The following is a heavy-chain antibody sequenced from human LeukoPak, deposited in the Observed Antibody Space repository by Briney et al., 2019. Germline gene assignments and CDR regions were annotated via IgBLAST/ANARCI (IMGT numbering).Heavy chain of an antibody. V-gene: IGHV3-30*18. J-gene: IGHJ4*02. CDR2: ISHDGSKK. Sequence: QSGGSLRLSCAASGFTFSSYGMHWVRQAPGKGLEWVALISHDGSKKYYPDSVKGRFTISRDNPKNTLYLQMDSLRPEDTAVYYCAKTTYDRDCSGDTCFFFDHWGQGTLVTVSS. CDR3: AKTTYDRDCSGDTCFFFDH. CDR1: GFTFSSYG. D-gene: IGHD2-15*01.